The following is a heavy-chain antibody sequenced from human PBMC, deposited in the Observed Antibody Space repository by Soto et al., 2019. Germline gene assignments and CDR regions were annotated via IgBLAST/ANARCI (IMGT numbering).Heavy chain of an antibody. CDR2: INPSGGST. V-gene: IGHV1-46*01. CDR3: ARDLSGYSATAAFDT. Sequence: ASVRVSCKASGYTLTSHYMHWVRQAPGQGLEWMGIINPSGGSTSYAQKFQGRVTMTRDTSTSTVYMELSSLRSEDTAVYYCARDLSGYSATAAFDTWGQGTMLTVSS. CDR1: GYTLTSHY. D-gene: IGHD5-18*01. J-gene: IGHJ3*02.